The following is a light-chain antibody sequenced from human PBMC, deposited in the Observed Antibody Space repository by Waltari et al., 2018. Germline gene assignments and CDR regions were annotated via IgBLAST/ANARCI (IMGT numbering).Light chain of an antibody. CDR3: SSYTSSNTVI. CDR1: SSDVGGYNY. CDR2: DVT. J-gene: IGLJ2*01. V-gene: IGLV2-14*03. Sequence: QSALTQPASVSGSPGQSITISCTGTSSDVGGYNYVSWYQQNPGNAPKVMIYDVTNRPLGVSNRFSGSKADNTASLTISGLLAEDEAHYYCSSYTSSNTVIFGGGTRLTVL.